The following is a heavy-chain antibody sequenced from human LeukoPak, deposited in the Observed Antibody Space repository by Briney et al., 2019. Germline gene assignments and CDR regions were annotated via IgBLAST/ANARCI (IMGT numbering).Heavy chain of an antibody. V-gene: IGHV3-21*01. D-gene: IGHD3-22*01. CDR2: ISSSSSYI. Sequence: GGSLRLSCAASGFTFSSYSMNWVRQAPGKGLEWVSSISSSSSYIYYADSVKGRFTISRDNAKNSLYLQMNSLRAEDTAVYYCARDSSSDYYDSGGFDIWGQGTMVTVSS. CDR3: ARDSSSDYYDSGGFDI. J-gene: IGHJ3*02. CDR1: GFTFSSYS.